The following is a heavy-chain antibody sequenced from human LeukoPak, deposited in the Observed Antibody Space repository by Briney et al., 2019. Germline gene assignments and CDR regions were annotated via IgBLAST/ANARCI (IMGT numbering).Heavy chain of an antibody. D-gene: IGHD3-10*01. V-gene: IGHV4-34*01. CDR1: GGSFSGYY. CDR3: ARGLPRYYGSGSYGGKTDY. CDR2: INHSGST. J-gene: IGHJ4*02. Sequence: NPSETLSLTCAVYGGSFSGYYWSWIRQPPGKGLEWIGEINHSGSTNYNPSLKSRVTISVDTSKNQFSLKLSSVTAADTAVYYCARGLPRYYGSGSYGGKTDYWGQGTLVTVSS.